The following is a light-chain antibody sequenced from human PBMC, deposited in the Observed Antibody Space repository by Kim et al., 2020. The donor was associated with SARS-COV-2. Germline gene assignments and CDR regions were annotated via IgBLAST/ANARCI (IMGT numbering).Light chain of an antibody. CDR3: AAWDGSLNGWV. CDR1: NSNIGSHT. Sequence: QSALTQSPSASGTPGQRVTISCSGSNSNIGSHTVNWYQQLPGTAPKLLIYSNNQRPSGVPDRFSGSQSGTSASLAISGLQSEDEADYWCAAWDGSLNGWVFGGGTKVTVL. V-gene: IGLV1-44*01. J-gene: IGLJ3*02. CDR2: SNN.